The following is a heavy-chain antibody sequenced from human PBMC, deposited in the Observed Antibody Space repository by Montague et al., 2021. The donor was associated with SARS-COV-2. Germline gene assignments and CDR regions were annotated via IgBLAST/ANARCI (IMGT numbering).Heavy chain of an antibody. Sequence: KDYAVSVKSRMTISPDTSKNQFSLQLSSVTTEDRAVYYCARDHSYSLSWSFDYWGQGTLVTVS. CDR3: ARDHSYSLSWSFDY. J-gene: IGHJ4*02. D-gene: IGHD5-18*01. V-gene: IGHV6-1*01. CDR2: K.